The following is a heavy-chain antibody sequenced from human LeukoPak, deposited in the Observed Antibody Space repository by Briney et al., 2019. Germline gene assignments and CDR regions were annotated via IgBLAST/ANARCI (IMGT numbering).Heavy chain of an antibody. CDR1: GYTFTGYY. CDR3: ARVGSCSSTSCYAYLFDY. Sequence: GASVKVSCKASGYTFTGYYMHWVRQAPGQGLEWMGWINPNSGGTNYAQKLQGRVTMTRDTSISTAYMELSRLRSDDTAVYYCARVGSCSSTSCYAYLFDYWGQGTLVTVSS. D-gene: IGHD2-2*01. J-gene: IGHJ4*02. V-gene: IGHV1-2*02. CDR2: INPNSGGT.